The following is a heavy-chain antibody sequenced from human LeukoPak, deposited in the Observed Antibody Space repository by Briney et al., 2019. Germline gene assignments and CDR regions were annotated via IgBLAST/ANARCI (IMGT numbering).Heavy chain of an antibody. CDR3: APTIFGVVTRDYDAFDI. CDR2: IKQDGSEK. CDR1: GFTVSSNY. V-gene: IGHV3-7*01. Sequence: GGSLRLSCAASGFTVSSNYMHWVRQAPGEGLEWVANIKQDGSEKYYVDSVKGRFTISRDNAKNALYLQMNSLRAEDTAVYYCAPTIFGVVTRDYDAFDIWGQGTMVTVSS. J-gene: IGHJ3*02. D-gene: IGHD3-3*01.